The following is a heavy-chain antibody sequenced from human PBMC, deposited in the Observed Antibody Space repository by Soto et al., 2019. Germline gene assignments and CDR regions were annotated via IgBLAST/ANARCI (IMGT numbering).Heavy chain of an antibody. J-gene: IGHJ6*02. CDR1: GGSISSGGYY. CDR3: AREAGTRGVYYYYYGMDV. Sequence: PSETLSLTCTVSGGSISSGGYYWSWIRQHPGKGLEWIGYIYYSGSTYYNPSLKSRVTISVDTSKNQFSLKLSSVTAADTAVYYCAREAGTRGVYYYYYGMDVWGQGTTVTVSS. CDR2: IYYSGST. V-gene: IGHV4-31*03. D-gene: IGHD1-1*01.